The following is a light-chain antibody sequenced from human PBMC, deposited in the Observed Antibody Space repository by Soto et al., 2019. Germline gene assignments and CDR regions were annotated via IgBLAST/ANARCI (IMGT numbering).Light chain of an antibody. CDR3: QPYGGSPGT. CDR1: QSVGGTY. CDR2: HAS. V-gene: IGKV3-20*01. J-gene: IGKJ1*01. Sequence: EIVLTQSPGTLSLSPGERATLSCRASQSVGGTYLAWYQQKPGQAPRLLIYHASNRVTGIPDRFSGSGSGADFTLTSTRLEPEAFAVYYCQPYGGSPGTFGQGTKVEMK.